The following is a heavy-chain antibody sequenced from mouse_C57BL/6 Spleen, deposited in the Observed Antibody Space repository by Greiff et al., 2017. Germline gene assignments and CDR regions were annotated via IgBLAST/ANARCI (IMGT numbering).Heavy chain of an antibody. V-gene: IGHV5-6*01. CDR3: ARQGYYGSSYRYFDV. J-gene: IGHJ1*03. Sequence: EVKLVESGGDLVKPGGSLKLSCAASGFTFSSYGMSWVRQTPDKRLEWVATISSGGRYTYYPDSVKGRFTISRDNAKNTLYLQMSSLKSEDTAMYYCARQGYYGSSYRYFDVGGTGTTVTVSS. D-gene: IGHD1-1*01. CDR2: ISSGGRYT. CDR1: GFTFSSYG.